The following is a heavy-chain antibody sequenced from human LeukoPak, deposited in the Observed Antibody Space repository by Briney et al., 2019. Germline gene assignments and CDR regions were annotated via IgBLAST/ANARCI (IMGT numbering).Heavy chain of an antibody. D-gene: IGHD4-17*01. CDR2: TYYRSKWYN. Sequence: SQTLSLTCAISGDRVSSKSAAWNWIRHSPSRCLEWLGRTYYRSKWYNDHAVSVKSRISINPDTSKNQFSLHLNSVTPEDTAVYYCARVHFGEEVNWFDPWGQGTLVTVSS. CDR3: ARVHFGEEVNWFDP. V-gene: IGHV6-1*01. CDR1: GDRVSSKSAA. J-gene: IGHJ5*02.